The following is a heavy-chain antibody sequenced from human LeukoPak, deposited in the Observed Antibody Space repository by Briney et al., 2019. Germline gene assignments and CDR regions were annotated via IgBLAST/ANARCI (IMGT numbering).Heavy chain of an antibody. CDR3: ARRGWYDSSGYYFDY. D-gene: IGHD3-22*01. Sequence: PSETLSLTCTVSGASITSHHWNWIRQPAGKGLEWIGYIYHTGSTNSNPSLKSRVTISVDTSKNQFSLKLSSVTAADTAVYYCARRGWYDSSGYYFDYWGQGTLVTVSS. J-gene: IGHJ4*02. CDR2: IYHTGST. CDR1: GASITSHH. V-gene: IGHV4-59*08.